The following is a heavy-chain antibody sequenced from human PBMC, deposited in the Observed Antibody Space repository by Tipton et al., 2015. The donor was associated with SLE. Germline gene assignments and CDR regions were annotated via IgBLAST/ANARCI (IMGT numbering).Heavy chain of an antibody. CDR2: INQSGST. J-gene: IGHJ6*02. CDR3: VRGPKDV. V-gene: IGHV4-34*01. CDR1: GGSFSDYY. Sequence: TLSLTRAVYGGSFSDYYWSWIRQTPGEGLEWIGEINQSGSTNYNPSLKSRVTISVDTSKNQFYLKLSSVTAADTAVYYCVRGPKDVWGQGTTVTVSS.